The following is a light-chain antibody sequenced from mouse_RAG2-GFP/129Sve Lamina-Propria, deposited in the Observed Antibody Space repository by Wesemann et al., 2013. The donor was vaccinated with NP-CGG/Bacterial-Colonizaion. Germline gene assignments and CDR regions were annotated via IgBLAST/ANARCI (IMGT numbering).Light chain of an antibody. CDR1: QNVGTA. CDR2: SAS. J-gene: IGKJ1*01. Sequence: DIVMTQSQKFMSTTVGDRVSITCKASQNVGTAVAWYQQTPGQSPKALIYSASYRYSGVPDRFTGSGSGTDFTLTISSVQAEDLAVYYCQQHYSTPPTFGGGTKLEIK. V-gene: IGKV6-17*01. CDR3: QQHYSTPPT.